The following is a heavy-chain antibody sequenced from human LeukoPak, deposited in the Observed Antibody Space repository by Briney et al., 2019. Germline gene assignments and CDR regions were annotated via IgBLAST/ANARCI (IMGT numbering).Heavy chain of an antibody. V-gene: IGHV4-30-4*08. CDR1: GGSISSGDYY. CDR2: IYYSGST. D-gene: IGHD1-26*01. J-gene: IGHJ3*02. Sequence: SQTLSLTCTVSGGSISSGDYYWSWIRQPPGKGLEWIGYIYYSGSTYYNPSLKSRVTISVDTSKNQFSLKLSSVTAADTAAYYCARASGSYLGLGAFDIWGQGTMVTVSS. CDR3: ARASGSYLGLGAFDI.